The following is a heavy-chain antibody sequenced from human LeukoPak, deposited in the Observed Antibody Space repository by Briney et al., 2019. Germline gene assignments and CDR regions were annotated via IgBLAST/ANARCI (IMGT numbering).Heavy chain of an antibody. J-gene: IGHJ4*02. V-gene: IGHV4-4*02. CDR3: ARSSHGAGSKHYWVDY. D-gene: IGHD3-10*01. CDR1: GGSVTSTNW. CDR2: VHLDGRT. Sequence: PSETLSLTCDVSGGSVTSTNWWTWVRQPPGKGLEWIGEVHLDGRTNYNPSLKSRLIMSVDLPENHISLKLTSVTAADTAVYYCARSSHGAGSKHYWVDYWGQGTLVTVSS.